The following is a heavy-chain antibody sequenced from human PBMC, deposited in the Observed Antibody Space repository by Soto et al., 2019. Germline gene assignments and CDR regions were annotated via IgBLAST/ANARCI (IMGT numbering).Heavy chain of an antibody. J-gene: IGHJ6*02. Sequence: GGSLRLSCAASGFTFSDHYMDWVRQAPGKGLEWVGRTRNKANSYTTEYAASVKGRFTISRDDSKNSLYLQMNSLKTEDTAVYYCARASAGYYYYYGMDVWGQGTTVTVSS. CDR2: TRNKANSYTT. V-gene: IGHV3-72*01. CDR3: ARASAGYYYYYGMDV. CDR1: GFTFSDHY.